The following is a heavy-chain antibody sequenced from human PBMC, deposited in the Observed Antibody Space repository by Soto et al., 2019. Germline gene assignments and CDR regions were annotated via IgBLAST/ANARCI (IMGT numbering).Heavy chain of an antibody. D-gene: IGHD5-18*01. Sequence: EVQLLESGGDLIQPGGSLRLSCAASGFTFSSYAMSWVRQAPGKGLEWVSAISGSGGSTYYADSVKGRFTISRDNSKNTLYLQMNSLRAEDTAVYYCAKDRGYSYGYGGYYFDYWGQGTLVTVSS. J-gene: IGHJ4*02. CDR3: AKDRGYSYGYGGYYFDY. CDR2: ISGSGGST. CDR1: GFTFSSYA. V-gene: IGHV3-23*01.